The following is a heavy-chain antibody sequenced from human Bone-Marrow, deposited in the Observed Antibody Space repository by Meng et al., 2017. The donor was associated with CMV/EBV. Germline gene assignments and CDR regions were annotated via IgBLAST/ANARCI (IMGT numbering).Heavy chain of an antibody. CDR2: INPNSGGT. J-gene: IGHJ5*02. D-gene: IGHD2-15*01. CDR1: GYTFTNYG. CDR3: ARDVAIYCSGGSCYRGSYWFDP. Sequence: ASVKVSCKASGYTFTNYGITWVRQAPGQGLEWMGWINPNSGGTNYAQKFQGRVTMTRDTSISTAYMELSRLRSDDTAVYYCARDVAIYCSGGSCYRGSYWFDPWGQGTLVTVSS. V-gene: IGHV1-2*02.